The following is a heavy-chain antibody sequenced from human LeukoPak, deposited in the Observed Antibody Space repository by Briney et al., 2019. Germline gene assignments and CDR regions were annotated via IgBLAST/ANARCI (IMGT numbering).Heavy chain of an antibody. Sequence: GGSLRLSCEGSAFIFSGHWMNWVRQTPGKGLEWVASIKEDGSERHYVDSVKGRFTISRDNAENSLYLQMNSLRADDTAVYYCARDKIVGPTTLDYWGQGTLVTVSS. CDR2: IKEDGSER. D-gene: IGHD1-26*01. V-gene: IGHV3-7*01. CDR1: AFIFSGHW. J-gene: IGHJ4*02. CDR3: ARDKIVGPTTLDY.